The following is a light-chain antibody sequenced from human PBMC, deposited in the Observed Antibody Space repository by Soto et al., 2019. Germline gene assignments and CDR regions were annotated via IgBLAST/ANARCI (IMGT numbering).Light chain of an antibody. Sequence: QPVLTQSPSASASLGASVKLTCTLSSGHNSFAIAWHQQQPGKGPRYLLNLNSDGSHTKGDGIPDRFSGSSSGAERYLTISSLQSDDEADYYCQTWSTGTYVLFGGGTKVTVL. J-gene: IGLJ2*01. CDR2: LNSDGSH. V-gene: IGLV4-69*01. CDR3: QTWSTGTYVL. CDR1: SGHNSFA.